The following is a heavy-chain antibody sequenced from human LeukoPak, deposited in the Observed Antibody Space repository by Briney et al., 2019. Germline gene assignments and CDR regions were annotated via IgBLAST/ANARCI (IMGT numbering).Heavy chain of an antibody. CDR3: AIVGPFLPAAEYYFDY. D-gene: IGHD2-2*01. V-gene: IGHV5-51*01. CDR2: IYPGDSDT. Sequence: GESLKISCKGSGHSFTSYWIGWVRQMPGKGLEWMGIIYPGDSDTRYSPSFQGQVTISADKSISTAYLQWSSLKASDTAMYYCAIVGPFLPAAEYYFDYWGQGTLVTVSS. CDR1: GHSFTSYW. J-gene: IGHJ4*02.